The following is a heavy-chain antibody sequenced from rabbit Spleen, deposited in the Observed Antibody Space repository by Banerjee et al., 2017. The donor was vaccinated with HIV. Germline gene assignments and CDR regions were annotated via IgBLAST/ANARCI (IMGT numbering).Heavy chain of an antibody. J-gene: IGHJ4*01. V-gene: IGHV1S47*01. CDR2: IDPVFGSK. D-gene: IGHD6-1*01. CDR1: RFDFNSGG. CDR3: ARGEHFSVGFSAFAIYLDL. Sequence: QEHLVESGGGLVQPGGSLKLSCKASRFDFNSGGVSWVRQAPGKGLEWIGYIDPVFGSKYYASWVNGRFTISSHNAQNTLYLQLNSLTAADTATYFCARGEHFSVGFSAFAIYLDLWGPGTLVTVS.